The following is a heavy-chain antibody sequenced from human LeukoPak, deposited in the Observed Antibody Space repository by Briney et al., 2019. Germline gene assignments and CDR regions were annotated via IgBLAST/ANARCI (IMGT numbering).Heavy chain of an antibody. CDR1: GGSISSSSYY. CDR3: AKDPSRVVRGVIVDY. V-gene: IGHV4-39*02. CDR2: IYYSGST. D-gene: IGHD3-10*01. J-gene: IGHJ4*02. Sequence: SETLSLTCTVSGGSISSSSYYWGWIRQPPGKGLEWIGSIYYSGSTYYNPSLKSRVTISVDTSKNQFSLKLSSVTAADTAVYYCAKDPSRVVRGVIVDYWGQGTLVTVSS.